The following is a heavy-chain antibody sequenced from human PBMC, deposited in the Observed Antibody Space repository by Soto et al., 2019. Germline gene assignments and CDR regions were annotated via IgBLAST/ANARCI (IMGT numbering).Heavy chain of an antibody. D-gene: IGHD3-22*01. Sequence: SETLSLTCTVSGGSISSGDYYWSWIRQPPGKGLEWIGYIYYSGSTYYNPSLKSRVTISVDTSKNQFSLKLSSVTAADTAVYYCARSMGASYYYDSSGYRPFDYWGQGTLVTVSS. CDR2: IYYSGST. CDR1: GGSISSGDYY. CDR3: ARSMGASYYYDSSGYRPFDY. J-gene: IGHJ4*02. V-gene: IGHV4-30-4*01.